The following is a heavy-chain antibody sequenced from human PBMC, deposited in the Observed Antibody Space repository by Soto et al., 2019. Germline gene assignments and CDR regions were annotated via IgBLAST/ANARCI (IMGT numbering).Heavy chain of an antibody. CDR2: IYYSGST. CDR1: GGSVSSGSYY. D-gene: IGHD6-13*01. V-gene: IGHV4-61*01. J-gene: IGHJ5*02. Sequence: PSETLSLTCTVSGGSVSSGSYYWSWIRQPPGKGLEWIGYIYYSGSTNYNPSLKSRVTISVDTSKNQFSLKLSSVTAADTAVYYCARDRVAYSSSWYPENWFDPWGQGTLVTVSS. CDR3: ARDRVAYSSSWYPENWFDP.